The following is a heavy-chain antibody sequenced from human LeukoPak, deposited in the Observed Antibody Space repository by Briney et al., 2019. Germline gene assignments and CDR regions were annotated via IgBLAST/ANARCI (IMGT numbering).Heavy chain of an antibody. V-gene: IGHV3-33*01. CDR1: GFTFSSYG. D-gene: IGHD1-1*01. Sequence: EGSLRLSCAASGFTFSSYGMHWVRQAPGKGLECVAVTWYDGSNKYYADSVKGRFTISRDNSKNTLYLQMNSLRVEDTAVYYCARGNNWSDYWGQGTLVTVSS. CDR2: TWYDGSNK. J-gene: IGHJ4*02. CDR3: ARGNNWSDY.